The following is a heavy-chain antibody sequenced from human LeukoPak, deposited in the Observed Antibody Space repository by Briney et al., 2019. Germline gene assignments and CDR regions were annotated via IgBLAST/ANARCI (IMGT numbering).Heavy chain of an antibody. CDR3: ARDSPIADPLDL. V-gene: IGHV4-61*01. J-gene: IGHJ2*01. CDR2: IYYSGST. Sequence: SETLSLTCTVSGGSVSSGSYYWSWIRQPPGKGLEWIGYIYYSGSTYYNPSLKSRVTISVDTSKNQFSLKLSSVTAADTAVYYCARDSPIADPLDLWGRGTLVTVSS. CDR1: GGSVSSGSYY. D-gene: IGHD6-13*01.